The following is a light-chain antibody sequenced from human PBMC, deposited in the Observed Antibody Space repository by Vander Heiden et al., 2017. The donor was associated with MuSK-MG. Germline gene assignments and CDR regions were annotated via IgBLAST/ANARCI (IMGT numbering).Light chain of an antibody. CDR3: QQRGNYSFT. CDR2: AAS. V-gene: IGKV3-11*01. CDR1: QSVSTY. J-gene: IGKJ2*01. Sequence: IVLTQSPATLSLSPGDGATLTCRASQSVSTYLDWYQQKPGQAPGLLIYAASKRSTGIPARFSGSGSGTDFTLTIGMLMPEDFAVYYCQQRGNYSFTFGQGTKVEIK.